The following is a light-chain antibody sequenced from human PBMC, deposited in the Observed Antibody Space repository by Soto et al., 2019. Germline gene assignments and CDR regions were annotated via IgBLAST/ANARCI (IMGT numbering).Light chain of an antibody. CDR2: RNN. CDR3: AAWDDSLNGVV. Sequence: QSVLTQPPSASVTPGQWVTISCSGSSSNIGNNYVFWYQQFPGMAPKLLIYRNNQRPSGVPDRFSGSKSGTSASLAIAGLRSEDESDYYCAAWDDSLNGVVFGGGTKVTVL. V-gene: IGLV1-47*01. J-gene: IGLJ2*01. CDR1: SSNIGNNY.